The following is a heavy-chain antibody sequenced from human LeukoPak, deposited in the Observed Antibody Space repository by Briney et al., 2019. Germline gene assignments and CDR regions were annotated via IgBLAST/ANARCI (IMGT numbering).Heavy chain of an antibody. J-gene: IGHJ5*02. V-gene: IGHV3-64D*09. CDR1: GFTFSTFA. CDR2: ISSNGGST. D-gene: IGHD3-10*01. CDR3: VGVRWFGGSNWFDP. Sequence: GGSLRLSCSASGFTFSTFAMHWGRQAPGKGLEYVSAISSNGGSTYYADSVKGRFTISRDNSKNTLHLQMSSLRAEDTAVYYCVGVRWFGGSNWFDPWGQGTLVTVSS.